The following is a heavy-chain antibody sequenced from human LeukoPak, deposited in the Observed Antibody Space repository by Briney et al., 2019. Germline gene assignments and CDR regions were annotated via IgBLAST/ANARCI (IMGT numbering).Heavy chain of an antibody. V-gene: IGHV1-2*04. CDR2: INPNSGGT. CDR1: GYTFTGYY. J-gene: IGHJ6*02. CDR3: ARGPGTAMVTRAFYYYYYGMDV. Sequence: GASVKVSCKASGYTFTGYYMHWVRQAPGQGLEWMGWINPNSGGTNYAQKFQGWVTMTRDTSISTAYMELSRLRSDDTAVYYCARGPGTAMVTRAFYYYYYGMDVWGQGTTVTVSS. D-gene: IGHD5-18*01.